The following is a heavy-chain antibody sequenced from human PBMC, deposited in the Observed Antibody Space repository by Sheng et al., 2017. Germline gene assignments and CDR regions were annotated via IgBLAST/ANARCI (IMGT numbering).Heavy chain of an antibody. CDR2: INHSGST. CDR3: ARGGYCSGGSCLPRYYYYYMDV. J-gene: IGHJ6*03. D-gene: IGHD2-15*01. CDR1: GGSFSGYY. Sequence: QVQLQQCGAGLLKPSETLSLTCAVYGGSFSGYYWSWIRQPPGKGLEWIGEINHSGSTNYNPSLKSRVTISVDTSKNQFSLKLSSVTAADTAVYYCARGGYCSGGSCLPRYYYYYMDVWGKGPRSPS. V-gene: IGHV4-34*01.